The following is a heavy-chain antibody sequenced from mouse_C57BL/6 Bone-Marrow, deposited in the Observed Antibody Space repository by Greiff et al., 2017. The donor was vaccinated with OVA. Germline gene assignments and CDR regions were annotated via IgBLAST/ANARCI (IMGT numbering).Heavy chain of an antibody. CDR1: GYTFTDYY. V-gene: IGHV1-26*01. CDR3: AIGTETRFAY. D-gene: IGHD4-1*01. Sequence: EVQLQQSGPELVKPGASVKISCKASGYTFTDYYMNWVKQSHGKSLEWIGDINPNNGGTSYNQKFKGKATLTVDKSSSTAYMVLRSLTSEDSAVYYCAIGTETRFAYWGPGTLVTVSA. J-gene: IGHJ3*01. CDR2: INPNNGGT.